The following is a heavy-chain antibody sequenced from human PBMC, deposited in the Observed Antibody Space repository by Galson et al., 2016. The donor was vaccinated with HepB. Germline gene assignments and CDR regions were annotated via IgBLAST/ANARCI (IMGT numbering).Heavy chain of an antibody. D-gene: IGHD2-8*02. J-gene: IGHJ4*02. Sequence: SLRLSCAASGFTFSSDWMSWVRQAPGKGLERVANIKQDGSEKYYVDSVKGRFTIARDNAKNSLYLQMNSRRAEDTALYYCASWWQTPASYFDYWGQGTLVTVSS. CDR3: ASWWQTPASYFDY. CDR1: GFTFSSDW. V-gene: IGHV3-7*01. CDR2: IKQDGSEK.